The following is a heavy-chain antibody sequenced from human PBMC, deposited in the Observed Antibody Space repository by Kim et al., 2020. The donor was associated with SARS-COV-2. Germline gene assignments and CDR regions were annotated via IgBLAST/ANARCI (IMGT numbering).Heavy chain of an antibody. CDR3: ARILRYFDWTRDAFDI. V-gene: IGHV4-39*07. Sequence: SETLSLTCTVSGGSISSSSYYWGWLPQPPGKGLEWIGSIYYSGNTYSNASLKSRATISVDTSKNQFSLKLSSVTAADTAVYYCARILRYFDWTRDAFDIWGQGNMVTVSS. CDR1: GGSISSSSYY. CDR2: IYYSGNT. J-gene: IGHJ3*02. D-gene: IGHD3-9*01.